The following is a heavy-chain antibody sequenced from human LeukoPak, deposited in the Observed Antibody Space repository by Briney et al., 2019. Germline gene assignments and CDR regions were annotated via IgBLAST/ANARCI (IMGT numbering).Heavy chain of an antibody. D-gene: IGHD2-2*01. CDR2: ISGSRSTI. Sequence: GGSLRLSCAVSGFTFGSYTMNWVRQAPGKGLEWISYISGSRSTIYYADSVKGRFTISRDNAKNSLFLQMNSLRAEDTAVYYCARALESIVVVPAGDYWGQGTLVTVSS. CDR3: ARALESIVVVPAGDY. J-gene: IGHJ4*02. V-gene: IGHV3-48*01. CDR1: GFTFGSYT.